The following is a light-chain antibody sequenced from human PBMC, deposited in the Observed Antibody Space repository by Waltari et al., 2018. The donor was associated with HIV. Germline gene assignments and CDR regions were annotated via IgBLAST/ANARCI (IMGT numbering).Light chain of an antibody. CDR1: DSNLGRTP. Sequence: QSVLTQPPSASGTPGQRVSISCSGPDSNLGRTPVTWYQHLPGTAPKLLMYNNNERPSGVPDRFSGSKSGTSASLAISGLQSDDEANYYCATWDDSLRGRVFGGGTKLTVL. V-gene: IGLV1-44*01. CDR2: NNN. J-gene: IGLJ3*02. CDR3: ATWDDSLRGRV.